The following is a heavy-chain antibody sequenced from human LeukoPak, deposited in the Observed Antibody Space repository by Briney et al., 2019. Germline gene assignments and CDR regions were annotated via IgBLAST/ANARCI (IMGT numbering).Heavy chain of an antibody. CDR3: ARGRKFNDY. J-gene: IGHJ4*02. CDR1: GGSFSGYY. Sequence: SETLSLTCAVYGGSFSGYYWSWIRQPPGKGLEWIGEINHSGSTNYNPSLKSRVTISVDTSKNQFSLKLSSVTAADTAVYCCARGRKFNDYWGQGTLVTVSS. V-gene: IGHV4-34*01. CDR2: INHSGST.